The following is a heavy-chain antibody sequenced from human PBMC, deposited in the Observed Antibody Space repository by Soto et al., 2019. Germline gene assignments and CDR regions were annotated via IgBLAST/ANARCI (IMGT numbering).Heavy chain of an antibody. Sequence: QVQLQESGPGLVKPSETLSLTCTVSGGSINNHYWSWIRQPPGKGLEWIGYIYYTGSTNYNPSLKSRVTISVDTSKNQFSLNLTSLTAADTAIYYCARSNWYSEYWGQVTLVTVSS. CDR1: GGSINNHY. CDR2: IYYTGST. CDR3: ARSNWYSEY. J-gene: IGHJ4*02. V-gene: IGHV4-59*11. D-gene: IGHD7-27*01.